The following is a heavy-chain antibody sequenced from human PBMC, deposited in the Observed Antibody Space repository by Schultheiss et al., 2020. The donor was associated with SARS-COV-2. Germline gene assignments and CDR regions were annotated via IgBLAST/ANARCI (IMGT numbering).Heavy chain of an antibody. J-gene: IGHJ6*02. CDR1: GGSISSYY. CDR3: ARAYSSSWYVYYYGMDV. D-gene: IGHD6-13*01. Sequence: SETLSLTCTVSGGSISSYYWSWIRQPPGKGLEWIGEIKHSGSTNYNPSLKSRVTISVDTSKNQFSLKLSSVTAADTAVYYCARAYSSSWYVYYYGMDVWGQGTTVTVSS. V-gene: IGHV4-34*01. CDR2: IKHSGST.